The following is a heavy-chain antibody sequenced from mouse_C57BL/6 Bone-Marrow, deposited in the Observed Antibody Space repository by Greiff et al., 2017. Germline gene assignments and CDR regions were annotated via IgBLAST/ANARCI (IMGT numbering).Heavy chain of an antibody. J-gene: IGHJ4*01. CDR1: GFNIKNTY. V-gene: IGHV14-3*01. D-gene: IGHD1-1*01. CDR3: ARSNYYGSSPYYAMDD. Sequence: VQLQQSVAELVRPGASVKLSCTASGFNIKNTYMHWVKQRPEQGLEWIGRIDPANGTTKYAPKFQGKDTITADTSSNTAYLQLSSLTSEDTAIYYCARSNYYGSSPYYAMDDWGQGTSVTVSS. CDR2: IDPANGTT.